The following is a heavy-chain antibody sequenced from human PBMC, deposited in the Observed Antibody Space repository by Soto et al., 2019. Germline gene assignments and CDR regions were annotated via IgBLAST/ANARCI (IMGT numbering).Heavy chain of an antibody. V-gene: IGHV1-18*01. CDR1: GYTFTSYG. CDR2: ISTYNA. Sequence: QVQLVQSGAEVKKPGASVKVSCKASGYTFTSYGFSWVRQAPGQGLEWMGWISTYNAIYAQKFQGRVTMTTDTSTSTAYMELRSLRSDDTAVYYCAREGELGYWGQGTLVTVSS. CDR3: AREGELGY. J-gene: IGHJ4*02. D-gene: IGHD1-7*01.